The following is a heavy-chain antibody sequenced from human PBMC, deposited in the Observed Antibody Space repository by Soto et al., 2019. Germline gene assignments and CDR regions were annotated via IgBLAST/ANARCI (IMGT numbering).Heavy chain of an antibody. Sequence: QVQLQESGPGLVKPSQTLSLTCTVSGGSISSGGYYWSWIRQHPGKGLEWIGRIYTSGSTNYNPSLKSRVTMSVDTSKNQFSLKLSSVTAADTAVYYCARDTAMGPFDYWGQGTLVTVSS. CDR2: IYTSGST. V-gene: IGHV4-61*02. CDR1: GGSISSGGYY. J-gene: IGHJ4*02. D-gene: IGHD5-18*01. CDR3: ARDTAMGPFDY.